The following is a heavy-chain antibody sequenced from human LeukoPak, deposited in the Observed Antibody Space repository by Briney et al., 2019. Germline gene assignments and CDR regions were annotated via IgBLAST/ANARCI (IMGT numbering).Heavy chain of an antibody. V-gene: IGHV3-30*04. D-gene: IGHD4-17*01. Sequence: GGSLRLSRAASGFTFSSYAMHWVRQAPGKGLEWVSVISYDGSNKYYADSVKGRFTISRDNSKNTLYLQMNSLRAEDTAVYYCANYAGALPPGFDYWGQGTLVTVSS. CDR1: GFTFSSYA. CDR2: ISYDGSNK. CDR3: ANYAGALPPGFDY. J-gene: IGHJ4*02.